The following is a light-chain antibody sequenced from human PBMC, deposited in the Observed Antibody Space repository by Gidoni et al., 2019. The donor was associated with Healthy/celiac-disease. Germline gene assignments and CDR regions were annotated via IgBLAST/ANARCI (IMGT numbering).Light chain of an antibody. Sequence: EIVLTQSPATLSLSPGESATLSCTASQSVSSYLAWYQQKPGQAPRLLIYDASNRATGNPASFSGSGSGTDFTLTISSLEPEDFAVYYCQQRSNWWTFGQGTKVEIK. V-gene: IGKV3-11*01. CDR2: DAS. J-gene: IGKJ1*01. CDR1: QSVSSY. CDR3: QQRSNWWT.